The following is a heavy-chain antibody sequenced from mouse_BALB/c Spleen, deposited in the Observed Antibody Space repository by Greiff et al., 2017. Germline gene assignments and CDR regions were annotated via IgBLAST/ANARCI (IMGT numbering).Heavy chain of an antibody. CDR2: INTYTGEP. Sequence: LVESGPELKKPGETVKISCKASGYTFTNYGMNWVKQAPGKGLKWMGWINTYTGEPTYADDFKGRFAFSLETSASTAYLQINNLKNEDMATYFCARNGYYYGSSYIAYWGQGTLVTVSA. V-gene: IGHV9-1*02. D-gene: IGHD1-1*01. CDR3: ARNGYYYGSSYIAY. CDR1: GYTFTNYG. J-gene: IGHJ3*01.